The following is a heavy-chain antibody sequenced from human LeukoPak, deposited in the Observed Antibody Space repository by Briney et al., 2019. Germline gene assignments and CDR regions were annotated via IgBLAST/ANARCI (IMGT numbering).Heavy chain of an antibody. J-gene: IGHJ6*02. CDR1: GSIFNSYT. CDR3: TRDGQYYGMDV. V-gene: IGHV3-21*01. Sequence: GGSLRLSCATSGSIFNSYTMNWVRQPPGKGLEWVSAIRSSSSSIYYADSVKGRFTISRDNAQNSVFLQMNSLRAEDTAVYYCTRDGQYYGMDVWGQGTTVTVSS. CDR2: IRSSSSSI.